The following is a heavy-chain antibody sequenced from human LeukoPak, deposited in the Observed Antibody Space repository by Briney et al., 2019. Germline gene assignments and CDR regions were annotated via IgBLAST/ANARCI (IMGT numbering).Heavy chain of an antibody. Sequence: ASVKVSCKASGYTFTGHYMHWVRQAPGQGLEWMGWINPNSGGTNYAQKFQGRVTMTRDTSISTAYMELSRLRSDNTAVYYCARETGYYYDSSGGAFDIWGQGTMVTVSS. CDR2: INPNSGGT. CDR3: ARETGYYYDSSGGAFDI. D-gene: IGHD3-22*01. V-gene: IGHV1-2*02. J-gene: IGHJ3*02. CDR1: GYTFTGHY.